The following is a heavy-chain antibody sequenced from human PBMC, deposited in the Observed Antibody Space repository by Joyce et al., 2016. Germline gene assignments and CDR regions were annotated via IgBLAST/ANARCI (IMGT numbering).Heavy chain of an antibody. J-gene: IGHJ6*02. CDR2: IDTSETT. CDR1: GDSFSGTSYY. Sequence: HLQESGPGLVKPSQTLSLTCTISGDSFSGTSYYWSWIRQSPGKGLEWLGFIDTSETTHYNPSLGGLLGISVGAAKKQVSLRLTSVTSADTAVYYCATSLPSRVGGFQFFGMDVWGQGTTVIVS. V-gene: IGHV4-61*01. CDR3: ATSLPSRVGGFQFFGMDV. D-gene: IGHD3-10*01.